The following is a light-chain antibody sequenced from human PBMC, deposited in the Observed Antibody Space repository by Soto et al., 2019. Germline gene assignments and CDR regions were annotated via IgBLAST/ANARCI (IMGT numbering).Light chain of an antibody. V-gene: IGLV2-14*01. CDR2: EVN. J-gene: IGLJ1*01. Sequence: QSVLAQPASVSGSPGQSITISCTGSSSDIGRYDFVSWYQQLPGKAPKLLLFEVNHRPSGVSDRFSGSKSGNTASLTISGLQADDEAHYYCCSYTSSPYLLGSGTKATVL. CDR1: SSDIGRYDF. CDR3: CSYTSSPYL.